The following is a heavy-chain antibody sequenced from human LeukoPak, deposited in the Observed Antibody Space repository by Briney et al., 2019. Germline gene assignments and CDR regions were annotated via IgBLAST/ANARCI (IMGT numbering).Heavy chain of an antibody. Sequence: GGSLRLSCVGSGFLFKLFAVGWVRQAPGKGLEWVSSISSSSSYIYYADSVKGRFTISRDNAKNSLYLQMNSLRAEDTAVYYCARDVRGYYDSLVWGQGTLVTVSS. CDR3: ARDVRGYYDSLV. CDR1: GFLFKLFA. CDR2: ISSSSSYI. V-gene: IGHV3-21*01. J-gene: IGHJ4*02. D-gene: IGHD3-22*01.